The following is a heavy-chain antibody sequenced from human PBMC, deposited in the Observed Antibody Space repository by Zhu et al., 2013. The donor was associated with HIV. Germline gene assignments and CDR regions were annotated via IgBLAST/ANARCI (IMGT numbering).Heavy chain of an antibody. CDR3: ARDYYDSSGYHDAFDI. V-gene: IGHV1-2*02. CDR2: LDPRSGDT. D-gene: IGHD3-22*01. CDR1: NYTFTAYF. Sequence: PGASVNVSCKASNYTFTAYFIHWVRQAPGQGQGLEWMGWLDPRSGDTMYTQKFQGRVTMTRDTAIDTAYMEVTSLRSDDTAVYYCARDYYDSSGYHDAFDIWGQGTMVTVSS. J-gene: IGHJ3*02.